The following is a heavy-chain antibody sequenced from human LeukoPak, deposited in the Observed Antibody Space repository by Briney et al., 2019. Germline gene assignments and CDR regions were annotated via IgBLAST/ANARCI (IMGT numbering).Heavy chain of an antibody. CDR1: GFTFSSYS. V-gene: IGHV3-21*04. Sequence: PGGSLRLSCAASGFTFSSYSMNWVRQAPGKGLEWVSSISSSSSYIYYADSVKGRFTISRDNAKNSLYLQMNSLRAEDMALYYCAKDRASWFGEFQGFVFEYWGQGTLVTVSS. CDR3: AKDRASWFGEFQGFVFEY. J-gene: IGHJ4*02. CDR2: ISSSSSYI. D-gene: IGHD3-10*01.